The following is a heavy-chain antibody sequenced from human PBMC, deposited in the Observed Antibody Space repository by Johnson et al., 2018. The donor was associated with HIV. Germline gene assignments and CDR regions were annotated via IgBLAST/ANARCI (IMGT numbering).Heavy chain of an antibody. V-gene: IGHV3-30*04. D-gene: IGHD2-8*01. CDR3: VPFKYCTNGVCYWAFDI. CDR2: ISYDGSNK. J-gene: IGHJ3*02. Sequence: QVQLVESGGGVVQPGRSLRLSCAASGFTFSSHAMHWVRQAPGKGLEWVAVISYDGSNKYYADSVKGRFTISRDNSKNTLYLQMNSLRAEDMTVYYCVPFKYCTNGVCYWAFDIWGQGTMVTVSS. CDR1: GFTFSSHA.